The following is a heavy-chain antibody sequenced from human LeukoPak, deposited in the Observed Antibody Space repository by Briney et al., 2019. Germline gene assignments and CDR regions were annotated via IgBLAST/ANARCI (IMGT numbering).Heavy chain of an antibody. Sequence: PSETLSLTCTVSGYSISSGYYWGWIRPPPGKGLEWIGIIYHSGSTYYNPSLKSRVTISVDTSKNQFSLKLSSVTAADTAVYYCARVIYRQAYGDYWGQGTLVTVSS. J-gene: IGHJ4*02. CDR2: IYHSGST. V-gene: IGHV4-38-2*02. CDR1: GYSISSGYY. D-gene: IGHD2-2*02. CDR3: ARVIYRQAYGDY.